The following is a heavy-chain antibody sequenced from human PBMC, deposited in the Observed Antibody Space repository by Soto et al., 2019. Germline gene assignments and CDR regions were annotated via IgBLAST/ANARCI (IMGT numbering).Heavy chain of an antibody. CDR1: GFTFSDFG. D-gene: IGHD3-16*01. V-gene: IGHV3-33*01. CDR3: ARDRLITYGAKIAPDH. Sequence: GGSLRLSCKASGFTFSDFGMHWVRQAPGKGLEWVSAIWYDGSYQYHADPVRGRFTTSRDNSNNTLFLQMNSLRVEDTAVYYCARDRLITYGAKIAPDHWGQGALVTVSS. J-gene: IGHJ5*02. CDR2: IWYDGSYQ.